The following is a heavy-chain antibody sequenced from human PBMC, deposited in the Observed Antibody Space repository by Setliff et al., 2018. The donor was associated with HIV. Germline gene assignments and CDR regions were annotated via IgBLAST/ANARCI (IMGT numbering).Heavy chain of an antibody. D-gene: IGHD5-18*01. CDR2: INHSGGT. Sequence: SETLSLTCAVYGGSFNGYSWTWIRQPPGKGLEWIGGINHSGGTNYNPSLKSRVTMSVDTSKNQFSLKLSSVTAADTAVFYCARGGYSYGFGRHRAYFQYWGQGTQVTVS. CDR1: GGSFNGYS. CDR3: ARGGYSYGFGRHRAYFQY. V-gene: IGHV4-34*01. J-gene: IGHJ1*01.